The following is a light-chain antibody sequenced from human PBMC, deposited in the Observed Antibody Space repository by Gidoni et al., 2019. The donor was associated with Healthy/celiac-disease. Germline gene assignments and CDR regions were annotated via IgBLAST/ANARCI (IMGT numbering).Light chain of an antibody. Sequence: QPVLTQSSSASASLGSSAKLTCTLRSGHSSYIIAWHQQQPGKAPRYLMKLEGSGSYNKGSGVPDRFSGSSSGADRYLTISNLQSEDEADYYCETWDSNTRVFGGGTKLTVL. V-gene: IGLV4-60*03. CDR1: SGHSSYI. CDR2: LEGSGSY. J-gene: IGLJ3*02. CDR3: ETWDSNTRV.